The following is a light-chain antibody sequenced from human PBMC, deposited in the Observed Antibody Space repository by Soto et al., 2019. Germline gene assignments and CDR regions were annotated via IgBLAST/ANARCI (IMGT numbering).Light chain of an antibody. V-gene: IGLV3-1*01. CDR1: KLGDKY. CDR2: EDR. J-gene: IGLJ2*01. Sequence: SYELTQPPSVSVSPGQTASITCSGAKLGDKYSCWYQQKPGQSPVLVIYEDRKRPSGIPERFSGSKSGNTATLTISGTQAMDEADYYCQAWDSSTPVVFGGGTKVTVL. CDR3: QAWDSSTPVV.